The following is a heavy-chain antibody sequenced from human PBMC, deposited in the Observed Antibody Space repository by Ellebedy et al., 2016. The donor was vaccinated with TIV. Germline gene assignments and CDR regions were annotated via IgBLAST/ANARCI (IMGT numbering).Heavy chain of an antibody. CDR2: INHSGST. CDR1: IGSFSGYS. D-gene: IGHD5-18*01. CDR3: ARGRTPLVTKPNDFDY. V-gene: IGHV4-34*01. J-gene: IGHJ4*02. Sequence: SETLSLXXAVYIGSFSGYSWTWIRQAPGKGLEWIGEINHSGSTNYNPSLKSRVTMSVDTSKNQFSLKLRSVTAADTAVYYCARGRTPLVTKPNDFDYWGQGTLVTVSS.